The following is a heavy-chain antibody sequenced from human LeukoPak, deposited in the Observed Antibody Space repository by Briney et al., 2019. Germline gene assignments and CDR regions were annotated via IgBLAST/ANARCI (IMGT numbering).Heavy chain of an antibody. V-gene: IGHV3-7*05. CDR1: GCTFSNYW. CDR2: IKQDGSEK. J-gene: IGHJ4*01. Sequence: GGSLRLSCGASGCTFSNYWMRWVRQAPGKGLEWVANIKQDGSEKNYVDSVKGRFTISRDNAKNSLYLQMNSLRAEDTAVYYCARDSYSGYIDYWGHGTLVTVSS. D-gene: IGHD3-22*01. CDR3: ARDSYSGYIDY.